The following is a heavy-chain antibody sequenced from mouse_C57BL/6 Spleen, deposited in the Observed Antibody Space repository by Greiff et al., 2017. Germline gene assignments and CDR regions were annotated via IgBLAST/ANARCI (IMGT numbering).Heavy chain of an antibody. CDR3: ARGTSSGTSFDY. J-gene: IGHJ2*01. V-gene: IGHV1-64*01. CDR1: GYTFTSYW. D-gene: IGHD4-1*01. Sequence: QVQLQQPGAELVKPGASVTLSCKASGYTFTSYWMHWVKQRPGQGLEWIGMIHPNSGSTNYNEKFKSKATLTVDNSSSTAYLQLSSLTSEDSAVNYCARGTSSGTSFDYWGQGTTLTVSS. CDR2: IHPNSGST.